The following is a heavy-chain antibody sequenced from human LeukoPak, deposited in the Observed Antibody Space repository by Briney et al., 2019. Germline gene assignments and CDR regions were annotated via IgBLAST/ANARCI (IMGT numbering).Heavy chain of an antibody. CDR1: GGSISSGGYS. D-gene: IGHD3-3*01. Sequence: PSQTLSLTCAVSGGSISSGGYSWSWIRQPPGKGLEWIGYIYHSGSTNYNPSLKSRVTISVDTSKNQFSLKLSSVTAADTAVYYCARSGYSNFDYWGQGTLVTVSS. CDR2: IYHSGST. J-gene: IGHJ4*02. V-gene: IGHV4-30-2*01. CDR3: ARSGYSNFDY.